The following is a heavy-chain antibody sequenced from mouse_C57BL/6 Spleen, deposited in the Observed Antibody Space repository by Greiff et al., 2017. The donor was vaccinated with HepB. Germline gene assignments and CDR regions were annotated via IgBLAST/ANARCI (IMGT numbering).Heavy chain of an antibody. V-gene: IGHV1-18*01. CDR2: INPNNGGT. CDR3: ARRRGYYYGSSPYWYFDV. Sequence: EVQLQQSGPELVKPGASVKIPCKASGYTFTDYNMDWVKQSHGKSLEWIGDINPNNGGTIYNQKFKGKATLTVDKSSSTAYMELRSLTSEDTAVYYCARRRGYYYGSSPYWYFDVWGTGTTVTVSS. J-gene: IGHJ1*03. D-gene: IGHD1-1*01. CDR1: GYTFTDYN.